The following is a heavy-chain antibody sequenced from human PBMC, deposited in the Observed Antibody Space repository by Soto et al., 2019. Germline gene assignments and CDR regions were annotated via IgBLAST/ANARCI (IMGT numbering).Heavy chain of an antibody. D-gene: IGHD2-15*01. Sequence: SETLSLTCTVSGGSISSGNYYWSWIRQPPGKGLEWIGFISYSGSAYYNPSLKSRVTISVDTSKNQFSLNLSFVTAADTAVYYCALSSGASFYWGQGTLVTVSS. CDR3: ALSSGASFY. V-gene: IGHV4-30-4*01. J-gene: IGHJ4*02. CDR1: GGSISSGNYY. CDR2: ISYSGSA.